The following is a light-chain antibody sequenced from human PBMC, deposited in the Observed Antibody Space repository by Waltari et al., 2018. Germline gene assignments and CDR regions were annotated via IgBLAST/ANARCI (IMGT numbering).Light chain of an antibody. Sequence: QSALTQPASVSGSPGQSITISCTGTSSDVGGYNYVPWYQQHPGKVPILMIFDVSNRPSGVSDRFSGSKSGNTASLTISGLQGEDEADYYCSSYTSSTTLVFGGGTKLTVL. V-gene: IGLV2-14*03. CDR3: SSYTSSTTLV. J-gene: IGLJ3*02. CDR1: SSDVGGYNY. CDR2: DVS.